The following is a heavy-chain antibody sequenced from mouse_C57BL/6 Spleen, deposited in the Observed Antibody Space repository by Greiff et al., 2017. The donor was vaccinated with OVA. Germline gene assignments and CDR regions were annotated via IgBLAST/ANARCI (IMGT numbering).Heavy chain of an antibody. CDR1: GYTFTDYY. J-gene: IGHJ2*01. D-gene: IGHD1-2*01. V-gene: IGHV1-26*01. CDR2: INPNNGGT. Sequence: VQLQQSGPELVKPGASVKISCKASGYTFTDYYMNWVKQSHGKSLEWIGDINPNNGGTSYNQKFKGKATLTVDKSSRTAYMELRSLTSEDSAVYYCARGDYGEDFDYWGQGTTLTVSS. CDR3: ARGDYGEDFDY.